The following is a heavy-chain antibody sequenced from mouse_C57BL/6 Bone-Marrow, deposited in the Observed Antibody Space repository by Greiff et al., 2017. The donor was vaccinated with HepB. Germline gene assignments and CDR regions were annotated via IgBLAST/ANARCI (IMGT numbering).Heavy chain of an antibody. CDR3: ARDCYYFYYTMDY. CDR1: GFTFTSYW. CDR2: IDPSDSDT. D-gene: IGHD2-3*01. J-gene: IGHJ4*01. Sequence: QVQLQQSGAELVKPGASVKLSCKASGFTFTSYWMQWVKQRPGQGLEWIGEIDPSDSDTNYNQKFKGKATLTVDTSSSTAYMQLSSLTSRDSAVYYCARDCYYFYYTMDYWGQGTSVTVSS. V-gene: IGHV1-50*01.